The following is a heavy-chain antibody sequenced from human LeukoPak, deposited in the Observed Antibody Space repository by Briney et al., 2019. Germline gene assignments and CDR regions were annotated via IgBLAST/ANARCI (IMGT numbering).Heavy chain of an antibody. Sequence: PGGSLRLSCAASGFSFGTYAMTWVRQAPGKGLECVSTVSGSGGNTYYTDSVKGRFTISRDNSKNTLFLQMSSLRAEDTALYYCMKGGVVSAFGYWGQGVLVTVSS. V-gene: IGHV3-23*01. J-gene: IGHJ4*02. CDR2: VSGSGGNT. D-gene: IGHD3-22*01. CDR3: MKGGVVSAFGY. CDR1: GFSFGTYA.